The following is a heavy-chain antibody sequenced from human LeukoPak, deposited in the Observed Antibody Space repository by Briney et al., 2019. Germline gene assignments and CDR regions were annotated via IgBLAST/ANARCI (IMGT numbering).Heavy chain of an antibody. Sequence: GGTLRLSCAASGFTFSSYGMSWVRQAPGKGLEWVSTISGSGGSTYYADSVKGRFTISRDNSKNTLYLQMNTLRAEDTAVYYCAKASRFGYSYGPREYFYYMDVWGKGTTVTISS. V-gene: IGHV3-23*01. J-gene: IGHJ6*03. CDR3: AKASRFGYSYGPREYFYYMDV. CDR2: ISGSGGST. CDR1: GFTFSSYG. D-gene: IGHD5-18*01.